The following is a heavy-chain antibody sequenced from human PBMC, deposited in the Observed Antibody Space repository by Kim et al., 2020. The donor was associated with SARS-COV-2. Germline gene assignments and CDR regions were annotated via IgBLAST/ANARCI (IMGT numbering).Heavy chain of an antibody. D-gene: IGHD6-25*01. Sequence: SETLSLTCTVSGGSISSGGYYWSWIRQHPGKGLEWIGYIYYSGSTYYNPSLKSRVTISVDTSKNQFSLKLSSVTAADTAVYYCAGDYGGMAAGWFDPWGQGTLVTVSS. CDR1: GGSISSGGYY. V-gene: IGHV4-31*03. J-gene: IGHJ5*02. CDR2: IYYSGST. CDR3: AGDYGGMAAGWFDP.